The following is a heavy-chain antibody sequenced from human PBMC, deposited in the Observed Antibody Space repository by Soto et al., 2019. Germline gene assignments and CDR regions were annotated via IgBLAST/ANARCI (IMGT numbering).Heavy chain of an antibody. CDR1: GGSISSYY. D-gene: IGHD3-3*01. Sequence: SETLSLTCTVSGGSISSYYWGWIRQPPGKGLEWIGYIYYSGSTNYNPSLKSRVTISVDTSKNQFSLKLSSVTAADTAVYYCARGPYYDFWSSSGMDVWGQGTTVTVSS. CDR3: ARGPYYDFWSSSGMDV. CDR2: IYYSGST. J-gene: IGHJ6*02. V-gene: IGHV4-59*01.